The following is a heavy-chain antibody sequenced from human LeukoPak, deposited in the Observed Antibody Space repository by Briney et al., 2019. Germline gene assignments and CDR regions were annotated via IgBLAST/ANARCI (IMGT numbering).Heavy chain of an antibody. CDR2: IRSKAYGGTT. J-gene: IGHJ4*02. CDR1: GFTFGDYA. D-gene: IGHD5-12*01. CDR3: ARGPSGYHNT. V-gene: IGHV3-49*03. Sequence: GRSLRLSCTASGFTFGDYAMSWFRQAPGKGLEWVGFIRSKAYGGTTEYAASVKGRFTISRDDSKNTLYLQMNSLRAEDTAVYYCARGPSGYHNTGGQGTLVTVSS.